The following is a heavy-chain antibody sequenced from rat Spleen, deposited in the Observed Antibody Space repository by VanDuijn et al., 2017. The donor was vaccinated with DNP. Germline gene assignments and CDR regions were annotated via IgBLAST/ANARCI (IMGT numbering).Heavy chain of an antibody. V-gene: IGHV5-31*01. CDR2: ITNSGDSS. Sequence: EVQLVESGGGLVQPGSPLKLSCAASGFSFRGDWLNWIRQAPGKGLEWVASITNSGDSSYYSDSVKGRFTISRDNAKSTLYLQMDSLRSEDTATYYCARHEATEGIDFDYWGQGVMVTVSS. J-gene: IGHJ2*01. CDR1: GFSFRGDW. CDR3: ARHEATEGIDFDY. D-gene: IGHD1-11*01.